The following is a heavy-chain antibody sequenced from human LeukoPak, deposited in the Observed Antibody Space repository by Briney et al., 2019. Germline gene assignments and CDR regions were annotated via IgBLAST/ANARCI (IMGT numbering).Heavy chain of an antibody. CDR3: ARGKDRDGSSWYTAYFQH. J-gene: IGHJ1*01. CDR2: INPNSGGT. CDR1: GCTFTGYY. D-gene: IGHD6-13*01. Sequence: GASVKVSCKASGCTFTGYYMHWVRQAPGQGLEWMGWINPNSGGTNYAQKFQGRVTMTRDTSISTAYMELSRLRSDDTAVYYCARGKDRDGSSWYTAYFQHWGQGTLVTVSS. V-gene: IGHV1-2*02.